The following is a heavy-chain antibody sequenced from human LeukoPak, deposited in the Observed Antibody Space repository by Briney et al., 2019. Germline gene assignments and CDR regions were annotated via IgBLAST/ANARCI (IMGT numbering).Heavy chain of an antibody. CDR3: ARTGGKERKAGYYGYLGG. CDR2: IIPIFGTA. D-gene: IGHD3-10*01. CDR1: GGTFSSYA. J-gene: IGHJ4*02. Sequence: SVKVSCKASGGTFSSYAISWVRQAPGQGLEWMGGIIPIFGTANYAQKFQGRVTITTDESTSTAYMELSSLRSEDTAVYYCARTGGKERKAGYYGYLGGWGQGTLVTVSS. V-gene: IGHV1-69*05.